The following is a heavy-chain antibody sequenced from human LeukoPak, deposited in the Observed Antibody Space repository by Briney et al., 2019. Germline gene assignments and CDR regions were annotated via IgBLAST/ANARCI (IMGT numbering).Heavy chain of an antibody. CDR2: IYSGGST. J-gene: IGHJ1*01. CDR1: GFTLSSYS. V-gene: IGHV3-66*01. Sequence: PGGSLRLSCAASGFTLSSYSMNWVRQAPGKGLEWVSVIYSGGSTFYADSVKGRFTISRDNSKNTLYLQMNSLRAEDTAVYYCASDSYSPEYFQHWGQGTLVTVSS. D-gene: IGHD2-15*01. CDR3: ASDSYSPEYFQH.